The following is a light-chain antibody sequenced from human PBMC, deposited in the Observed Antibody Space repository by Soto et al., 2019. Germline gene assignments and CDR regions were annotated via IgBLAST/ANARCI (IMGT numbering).Light chain of an antibody. CDR2: AAS. V-gene: IGKV1-6*01. Sequence: AIQLTQSPSSLSASVGDRVTITCRASQGISSYLAWYQHKPGKAPKVLISAASNLQSGVPSRFSGSGSGTEFTLTISSLQPEDFASYYCLQDFNYPRTFGQGTKVEAK. CDR1: QGISSY. J-gene: IGKJ1*01. CDR3: LQDFNYPRT.